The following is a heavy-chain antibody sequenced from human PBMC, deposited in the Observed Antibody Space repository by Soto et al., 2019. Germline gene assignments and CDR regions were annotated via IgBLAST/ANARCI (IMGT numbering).Heavy chain of an antibody. J-gene: IGHJ2*01. CDR3: ARDPDGVVAAAGGYFDL. CDR1: GFTFSSYA. CDR2: ISYDGSNK. Sequence: GGSLRLSCAASGFTFSSYAMHWVRQAPGKGLEWVAVISYDGSNKYYADSVKGRFTISRDNSKNTLYLQMNSLRAEDTAVYYCARDPDGVVAAAGGYFDLWGRGTLVTVSS. D-gene: IGHD6-13*01. V-gene: IGHV3-30-3*01.